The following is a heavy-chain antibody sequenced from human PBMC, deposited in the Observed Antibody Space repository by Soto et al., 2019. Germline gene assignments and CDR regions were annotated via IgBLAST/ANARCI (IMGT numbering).Heavy chain of an antibody. Sequence: LRLSCAASGFTFSTYWMYWVRQAPGKGLVWVSRTNSDGSDASYADSVKGRFTISRDNAKNTLYLQMNSLRAEDTAVYYCAKSPTPVTTRPRYFDYWGQGTLVTVSS. CDR3: AKSPTPVTTRPRYFDY. D-gene: IGHD4-17*01. CDR2: TNSDGSDA. J-gene: IGHJ4*02. CDR1: GFTFSTYW. V-gene: IGHV3-74*01.